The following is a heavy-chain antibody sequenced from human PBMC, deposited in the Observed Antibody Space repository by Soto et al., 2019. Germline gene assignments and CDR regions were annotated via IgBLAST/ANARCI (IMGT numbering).Heavy chain of an antibody. D-gene: IGHD3-9*01. J-gene: IGHJ4*02. CDR3: AKEYYDILTGYFRGFSYLFDY. CDR2: ISGSGGST. V-gene: IGHV3-23*01. Sequence: GGSLRLSCAASGFTFSSYAMSWVRQAPGKGLEWVSAISGSGGSTYYAESVKGRFTISRDNSKNTLYLQMNSLRAEDTAVYYCAKEYYDILTGYFRGFSYLFDYWGQGTLVTVSS. CDR1: GFTFSSYA.